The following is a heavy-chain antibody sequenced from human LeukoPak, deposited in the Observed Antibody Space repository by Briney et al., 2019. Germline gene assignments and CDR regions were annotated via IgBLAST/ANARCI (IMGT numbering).Heavy chain of an antibody. D-gene: IGHD2-2*01. J-gene: IGHJ5*02. Sequence: GGSLRLSCAASGFTFSTYGMHWVRQAPGKGLEWVSSISGSGGSTYYADSVKGRFTISRDNSNNTLYLQMNSLRAEDTAVYYCARPYCSSTSCSPAPWGQGTLVTVSS. CDR3: ARPYCSSTSCSPAP. CDR2: ISGSGGST. V-gene: IGHV3-23*01. CDR1: GFTFSTYG.